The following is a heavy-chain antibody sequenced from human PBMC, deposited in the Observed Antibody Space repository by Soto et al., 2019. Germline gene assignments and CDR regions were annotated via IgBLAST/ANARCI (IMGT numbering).Heavy chain of an antibody. CDR1: GGSIIDSGSFY. CDR3: GRGEVVASNWFDP. CDR2: IYYSGST. V-gene: IGHV4-31*03. Sequence: QVQMQESGPGLVKPSQTLYLTCSVSGGSIIDSGSFYWNWIRQHPGKGLEWIGYIYYSGSTYYNRFLKSRATISLDTSKNQFSLKLTSVTAADTAIYYCGRGEVVASNWFDPWGQGTLVTVSS. J-gene: IGHJ5*02. D-gene: IGHD2-15*01.